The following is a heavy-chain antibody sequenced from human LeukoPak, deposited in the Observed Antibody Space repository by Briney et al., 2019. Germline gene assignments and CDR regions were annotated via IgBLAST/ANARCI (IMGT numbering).Heavy chain of an antibody. CDR3: ARVAYGDHDFWTKYWYFDL. CDR2: IIPIFATP. CDR1: GGTFSSSA. J-gene: IGHJ2*01. D-gene: IGHD4-17*01. V-gene: IGHV1-69*13. Sequence: GASVKVSCKASGGTFSSSAISWVRQAPGQGLEWLGGIIPIFATPNYAQRFQGRVTITADESTNIAYMELSGLRSGDTAVYYCARVAYGDHDFWTKYWYFDLWGRGTLVTVSS.